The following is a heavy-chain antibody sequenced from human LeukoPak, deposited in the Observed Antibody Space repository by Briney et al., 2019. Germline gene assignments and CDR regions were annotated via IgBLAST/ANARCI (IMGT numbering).Heavy chain of an antibody. CDR3: ARGRRDYYDSSGYYYSWFDP. Sequence: PSETLSLTCTVSGGSISSYYWSWIRQPPGKGLEWIGYIYYSGSTNYNPSLKSRVTISVDTSKNQFSLKLSSVTAADTAVYYCARGRRDYYDSSGYYYSWFDPWGQGTLVTVSS. CDR1: GGSISSYY. V-gene: IGHV4-59*01. CDR2: IYYSGST. J-gene: IGHJ5*02. D-gene: IGHD3-22*01.